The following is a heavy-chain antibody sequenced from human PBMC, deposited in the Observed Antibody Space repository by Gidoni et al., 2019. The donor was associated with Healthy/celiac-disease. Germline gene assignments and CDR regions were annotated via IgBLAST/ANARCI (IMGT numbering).Heavy chain of an antibody. Sequence: EVQLVESGGGLVQPGGSLRLSCAASGFPFSRYWMHWVRKAPGKGLVWVSRINSDGTSTSYADSVKGRFTISRDNAKNTLYLQMNSLRAEDTAVYYCASRSWGSPDYWGQGTLVTVSS. CDR1: GFPFSRYW. D-gene: IGHD3-10*01. V-gene: IGHV3-74*01. J-gene: IGHJ4*02. CDR2: INSDGTST. CDR3: ASRSWGSPDY.